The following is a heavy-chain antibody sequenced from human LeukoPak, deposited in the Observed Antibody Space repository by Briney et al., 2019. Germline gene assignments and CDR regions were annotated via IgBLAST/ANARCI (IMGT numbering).Heavy chain of an antibody. CDR1: DGSITNYD. CDR3: ARHVHNREFDY. V-gene: IGHV4-59*04. CDR2: IYYSGNT. D-gene: IGHD2/OR15-2a*01. J-gene: IGHJ4*02. Sequence: SETLSLTCTVSDGSITNYDWSWVRQPPGKGLEWIGTIYYSGNTYHNPSLMSRVTISTDTSKNQFSLRLSSVTAADTAVYYCARHVHNREFDYWGQGTLATVSS.